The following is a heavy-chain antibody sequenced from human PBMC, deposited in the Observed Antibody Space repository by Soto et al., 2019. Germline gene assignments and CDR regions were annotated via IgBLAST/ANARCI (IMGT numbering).Heavy chain of an antibody. V-gene: IGHV1-18*01. D-gene: IGHD5-12*01. CDR2: ISAYNGNT. Sequence: QVQLVQSGAEVKKPGASVKVSCKASGYTFTSYGISWVRQAPGQGLEWMGWISAYNGNTNYAQKLQGRVTMTTDTSTSTAYMELRRLRADDTAVYYWARGGGVATAEYYYYYYGMDVWGQGTTVTVSS. CDR3: ARGGGVATAEYYYYYYGMDV. CDR1: GYTFTSYG. J-gene: IGHJ6*02.